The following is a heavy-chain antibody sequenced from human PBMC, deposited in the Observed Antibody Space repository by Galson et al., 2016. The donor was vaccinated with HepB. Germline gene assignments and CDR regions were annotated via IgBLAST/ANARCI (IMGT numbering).Heavy chain of an antibody. V-gene: IGHV5-51*01. CDR2: ICPGDSDT. Sequence: QSGAEVKKPGESLMISCKGSGYNFATFWIGWVRQMPGKGLEWMGLICPGDSDTRYSPSFQGQVTIPADKSLNTAYLQWTSLKASDTATYYCARQGPVTTSSQPSDYWGQGTPVIVSP. CDR1: GYNFATFW. D-gene: IGHD4-17*01. CDR3: ARQGPVTTSSQPSDY. J-gene: IGHJ4*02.